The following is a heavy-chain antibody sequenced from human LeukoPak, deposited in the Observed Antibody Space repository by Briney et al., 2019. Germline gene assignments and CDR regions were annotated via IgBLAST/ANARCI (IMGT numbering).Heavy chain of an antibody. J-gene: IGHJ6*02. CDR1: GFTFSSYA. D-gene: IGHD3-3*01. CDR3: ARDSEVFGVVIVGRYYYYGMDV. Sequence: GRSLRLSCAASGFTFSSYAMHWVRQAPGKGLEWVAVIPYDGSNKYYADSVKGRFTISRDNSKNTLYLQMNSLRAEDTAVYYCARDSEVFGVVIVGRYYYYGMDVWGQGTTVTVSS. V-gene: IGHV3-30-3*01. CDR2: IPYDGSNK.